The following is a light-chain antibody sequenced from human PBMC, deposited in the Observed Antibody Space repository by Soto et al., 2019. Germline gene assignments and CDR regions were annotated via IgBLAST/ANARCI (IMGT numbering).Light chain of an antibody. CDR3: SSYAGSNYV. Sequence: QSVLTQPPSSSVSPGQSVTISCTGTSSDVGGYNYVSWYQQHPSKAPKLMIYEVSKRPSGVPDRFSGSKSGNTASLTVSGLQAEDEADYYCSSYAGSNYVFGTGTKVTVL. J-gene: IGLJ1*01. V-gene: IGLV2-8*01. CDR2: EVS. CDR1: SSDVGGYNY.